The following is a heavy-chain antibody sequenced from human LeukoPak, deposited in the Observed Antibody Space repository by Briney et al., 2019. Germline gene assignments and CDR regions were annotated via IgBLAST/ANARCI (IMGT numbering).Heavy chain of an antibody. Sequence: PGGSLRLSCEASGFTFSSYWMNWVRQAPGKGLVWVSRINSDGSSTSYADSVKGRFTISRDNAKNTLYLQMNSLRAEDTAVYYCARENSREGSGWYGYWGQGTLVTVSS. V-gene: IGHV3-74*01. CDR2: INSDGSST. D-gene: IGHD6-19*01. CDR1: GFTFSSYW. J-gene: IGHJ4*02. CDR3: ARENSREGSGWYGY.